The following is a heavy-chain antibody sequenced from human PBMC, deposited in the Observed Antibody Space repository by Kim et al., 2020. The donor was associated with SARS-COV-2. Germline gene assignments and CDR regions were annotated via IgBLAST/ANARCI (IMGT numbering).Heavy chain of an antibody. Sequence: SETLSLTCTVSGGSIYNYYWSWIRQPPGKGLEYIGYISSTGSTNSNPSLKSRFSISLDTSKNPFSLRLSSVTAADTAVYYCARILRDFYPVHYWGQGTLV. J-gene: IGHJ4*02. CDR2: ISSTGST. D-gene: IGHD3-10*01. CDR3: ARILRDFYPVHY. CDR1: GGSIYNYY. V-gene: IGHV4-59*01.